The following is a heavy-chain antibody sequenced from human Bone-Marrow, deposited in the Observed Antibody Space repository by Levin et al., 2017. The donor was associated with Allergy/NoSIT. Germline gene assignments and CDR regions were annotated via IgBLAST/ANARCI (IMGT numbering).Heavy chain of an antibody. CDR2: ISESGSAT. D-gene: IGHD2-8*01. J-gene: IGHJ3*01. V-gene: IGHV3-23*01. Sequence: HSGGSLRLSCASSGFTFSSYAMTWVRQAPGKGLEWVSSISESGSATYYADSVKGRFTISRDNSKNTLYLQMNNLRAEDTALYYCARLRTFDVWGQGRMVTVSS. CDR1: GFTFSSYA. CDR3: ARLRTFDV.